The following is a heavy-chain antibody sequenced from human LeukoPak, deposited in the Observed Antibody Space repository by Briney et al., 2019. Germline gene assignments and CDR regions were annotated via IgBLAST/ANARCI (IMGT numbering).Heavy chain of an antibody. CDR3: ARDSNAGYFFDY. CDR2: ISSSSTTI. J-gene: IGHJ4*02. CDR1: GFTFSSYA. V-gene: IGHV3-48*04. Sequence: PGGSLRLSCAAAGFTFSSYAMSWVRQAPGKGLEWVSYISSSSTTIYYADSVKGRFTISRDNAENSLYLQMNSLRAEDTAVYYCARDSNAGYFFDYWGQGTLVTVSS.